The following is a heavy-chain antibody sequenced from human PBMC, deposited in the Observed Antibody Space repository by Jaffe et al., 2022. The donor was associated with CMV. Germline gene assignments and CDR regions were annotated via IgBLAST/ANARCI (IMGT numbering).Heavy chain of an antibody. CDR1: GYTFTTFG. CDR3: ARGPGRAGPVYYFDL. J-gene: IGHJ2*01. Sequence: QVQLVQSGVDVKKPGASARVSCKAPGYTFTTFGFSWLRQAPGQGPEWMGWINAYSGETHYAEKFQGRVTMTRDTFTSTVYMDLRSLRSDDTAVYYCARGPGRAGPVYYFDLWGRGTLLTVSS. V-gene: IGHV1-18*04. D-gene: IGHD3-10*01. CDR2: INAYSGET.